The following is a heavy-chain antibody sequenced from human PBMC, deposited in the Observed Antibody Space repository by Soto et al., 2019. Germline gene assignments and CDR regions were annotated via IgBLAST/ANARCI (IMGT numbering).Heavy chain of an antibody. CDR3: AKSLIAERDWFDP. CDR1: GFTFSSYS. J-gene: IGHJ5*02. Sequence: EGSLRLSCAASGFTFSSYSMNWVRQAPGKGLEWVSSISSSSRYIYYADSVKGRFTISRDNAKNSLYLEMNSLRVEDTAVYYCAKSLIAERDWFDPWGQGTLVTVSS. CDR2: ISSSSRYI. V-gene: IGHV3-21*01. D-gene: IGHD6-13*01.